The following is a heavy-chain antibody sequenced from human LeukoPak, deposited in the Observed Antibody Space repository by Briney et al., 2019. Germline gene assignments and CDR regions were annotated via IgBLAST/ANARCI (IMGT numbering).Heavy chain of an antibody. J-gene: IGHJ4*02. D-gene: IGHD3/OR15-3a*01. Sequence: SVKVSCKASGGTFSSYAISWVRQAPGQGLGCMGRIIPIFGTANYAQKFQGRVTITTDESTSTAYMELSSLRSEDTAVYYCARAMLIWRWVFDYWGQGTLVTVSS. CDR2: IIPIFGTA. CDR3: ARAMLIWRWVFDY. CDR1: GGTFSSYA. V-gene: IGHV1-69*05.